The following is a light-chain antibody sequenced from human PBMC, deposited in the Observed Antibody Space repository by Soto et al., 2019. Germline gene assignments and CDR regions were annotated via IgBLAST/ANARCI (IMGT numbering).Light chain of an antibody. CDR3: GSYTTSNTVI. Sequence: QSALTQPRSVSGSPGQSVTISCTGTSSDVGGSNYVSWYQQHPGKAPRLIIYEVSHRPSGVSNRFSGSRSGNTASLTISGLQAEDEADYYCGSYTTSNTVIFGGGTKLTVL. V-gene: IGLV2-14*01. J-gene: IGLJ2*01. CDR2: EVS. CDR1: SSDVGGSNY.